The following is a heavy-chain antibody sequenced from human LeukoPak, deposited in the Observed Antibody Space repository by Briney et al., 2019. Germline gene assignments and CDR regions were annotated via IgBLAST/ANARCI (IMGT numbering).Heavy chain of an antibody. CDR2: IYYSGST. Sequence: SETLSLTCTVSGGSISSSSYYWGWIRQPPGKGLEWIGSIYYSGSTYYNPSLKSRVTISVDTSKNQFSLKLSSVTPEDTAVYYCAREPRSQWLVLSMADRFDPWGQGTLVTVSS. CDR1: GGSISSSSYY. D-gene: IGHD6-19*01. J-gene: IGHJ5*02. CDR3: AREPRSQWLVLSMADRFDP. V-gene: IGHV4-39*02.